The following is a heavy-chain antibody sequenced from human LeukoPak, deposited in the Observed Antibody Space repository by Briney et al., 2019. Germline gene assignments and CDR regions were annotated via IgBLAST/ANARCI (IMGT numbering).Heavy chain of an antibody. CDR1: GFTFDEYV. D-gene: IGHD3-10*01. Sequence: GGSLRLSCAASGFTFDEYVMHWVRQAPGKGLEWVSHMSGDGSDTFYADSVKGRFTIYRENRENSLYLKMDSLRTEDTALYYCAKDRVDYIRSSGWFDPWGQGTLVTVSS. J-gene: IGHJ5*02. CDR3: AKDRVDYIRSSGWFDP. CDR2: MSGDGSDT. V-gene: IGHV3-43*02.